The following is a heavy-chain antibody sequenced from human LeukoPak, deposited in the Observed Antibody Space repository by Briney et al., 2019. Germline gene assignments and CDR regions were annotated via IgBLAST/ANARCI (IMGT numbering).Heavy chain of an antibody. CDR3: AQTKGTVWFDH. J-gene: IGHJ5*02. CDR1: GGSINNYY. CDR2: IYYSGST. Sequence: SETLSLTCTVSGGSINNYYWTWIRQPPGRGLEWIGYIYYSGSTNYNPSLKSRVTISVDTSKNQFSLKLSSVTAADTAIYYCAQTKGTVWFDHWGQGTLVTVSS. D-gene: IGHD1-14*01. V-gene: IGHV4-59*01.